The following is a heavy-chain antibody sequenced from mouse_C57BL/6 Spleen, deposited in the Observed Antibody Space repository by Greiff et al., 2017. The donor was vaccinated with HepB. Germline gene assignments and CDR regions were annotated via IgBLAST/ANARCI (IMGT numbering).Heavy chain of an antibody. D-gene: IGHD2-5*01. CDR2: IDPNSGGT. V-gene: IGHV1-72*01. CDR1: GYTFTSYW. Sequence: VQLQQSGAELVKPGASVKLSCKASGYTFTSYWMHWVKQRPGRGLEWIGRIDPNSGGTKYNEKFKSKATLTVDKPSSTAYMQLSSLTSEDSAVYYCARPYYSNPYAMDYWGQGTSVTVSS. CDR3: ARPYYSNPYAMDY. J-gene: IGHJ4*01.